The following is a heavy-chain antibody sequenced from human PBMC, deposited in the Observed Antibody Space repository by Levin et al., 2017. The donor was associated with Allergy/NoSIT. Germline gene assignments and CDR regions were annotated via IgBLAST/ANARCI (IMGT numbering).Heavy chain of an antibody. V-gene: IGHV3-21*01. CDR3: ARVVVPAAPFWELGVGYYYGMDV. CDR2: ISSSSSYI. J-gene: IGHJ6*02. D-gene: IGHD2-2*01. Sequence: GGSQRLSCAASGFTFSSYSMNWVRQAPGKGLEWVSSISSSSSYIYYADSVKGRFTISRDNAKNSLYLQMNSLRAEDTAVYYCARVVVPAAPFWELGVGYYYGMDVWGQGTTVTVSS. CDR1: GFTFSSYS.